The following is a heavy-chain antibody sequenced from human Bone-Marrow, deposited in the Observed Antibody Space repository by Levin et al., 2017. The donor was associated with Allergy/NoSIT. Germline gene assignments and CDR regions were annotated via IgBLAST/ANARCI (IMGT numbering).Heavy chain of an antibody. V-gene: IGHV3-30-3*01. CDR2: ISYDGSNK. Sequence: GGSLRLSCAASGFTFSSYAMHWVRQAPGKGLEWVAVISYDGSNKYYADSVKGRFTISRDNSKNTLYLQMNSLRAEDTAVYYCARAGGYSYGYRYYCDYWGQGTLVTVSS. J-gene: IGHJ4*02. CDR1: GFTFSSYA. CDR3: ARAGGYSYGYRYYCDY. D-gene: IGHD5-18*01.